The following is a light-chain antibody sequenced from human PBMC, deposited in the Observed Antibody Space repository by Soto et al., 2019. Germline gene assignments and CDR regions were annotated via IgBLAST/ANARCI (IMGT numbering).Light chain of an antibody. V-gene: IGKV1-39*01. CDR3: QQSYRTPHT. CDR1: QSMSSY. J-gene: IGKJ2*01. CDR2: AAS. Sequence: DFQMTQSPSSLSASVGDRVIITCRASQSMSSYLNWYQQKPGKAPNLLISAASNLQSGVPSRFSGSGSGTDFTLTISTVQPEDFATYYCQQSYRTPHTFGQGTKVEIK.